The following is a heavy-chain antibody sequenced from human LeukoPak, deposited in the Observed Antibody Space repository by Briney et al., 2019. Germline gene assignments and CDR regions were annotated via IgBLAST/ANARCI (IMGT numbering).Heavy chain of an antibody. CDR2: INPNSGGT. V-gene: IGHV1-2*02. CDR3: ARDQTSVDTAMAPKGHFDY. Sequence: GASVKVSCKASGYTFTGYYMHWVRQAPGQGLEWMGWINPNSGGTNYAQKFQGRVTMTRDTSISTAYMELSRLRSDDTAVYYCARDQTSVDTAMAPKGHFDYWGQGTLVTVSS. J-gene: IGHJ4*02. CDR1: GYTFTGYY. D-gene: IGHD5-18*01.